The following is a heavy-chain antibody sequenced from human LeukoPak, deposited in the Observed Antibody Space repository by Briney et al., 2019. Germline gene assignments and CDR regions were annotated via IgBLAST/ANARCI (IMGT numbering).Heavy chain of an antibody. CDR2: IYYSGST. J-gene: IGHJ4*02. CDR3: AREDRYCSGGSCYS. CDR1: GFIVSTYY. V-gene: IGHV4-59*02. D-gene: IGHD2-15*01. Sequence: GSLRLSCAASGFIVSTYYMSWIRQPPGKGLEWIGYIYYSGSTNYNPSLKSRVTISVDTSKNQFSLRLRSVTAADTAVYYCAREDRYCSGGSCYSWGQGTLVTVSS.